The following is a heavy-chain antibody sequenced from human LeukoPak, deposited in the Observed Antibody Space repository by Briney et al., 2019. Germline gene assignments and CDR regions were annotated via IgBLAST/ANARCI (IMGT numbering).Heavy chain of an antibody. V-gene: IGHV4-39*07. CDR2: IYYSGST. D-gene: IGHD3-10*01. J-gene: IGHJ4*02. Sequence: PSETLSLTCTVSGGSISSSSYYWGWIRQPPGKGLEWIGSIYYSGSTYYNPSLKSRVTISVDTSKNQFSLKLSSVTAADTAVYYCARVPYYYGSGSYYNVDYWGQGTLVTVSS. CDR3: ARVPYYYGSGSYYNVDY. CDR1: GGSISSSSYY.